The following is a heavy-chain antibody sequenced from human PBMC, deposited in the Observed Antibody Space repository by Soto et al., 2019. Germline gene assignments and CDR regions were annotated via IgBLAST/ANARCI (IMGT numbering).Heavy chain of an antibody. V-gene: IGHV3-23*01. CDR3: AKDKGGVYNWNYANMDV. J-gene: IGHJ6*03. CDR1: GFTFSSYA. D-gene: IGHD1-7*01. CDR2: ISGSGGST. Sequence: GSLRLSCAASGFTFSSYAMSWVRQAPGKGLEWVSAISGSGGSTYYADSVKGRFTISRDNSKNTLYLQMNSLRAEDTAVYYCAKDKGGVYNWNYANMDVWGKGTTVTVSS.